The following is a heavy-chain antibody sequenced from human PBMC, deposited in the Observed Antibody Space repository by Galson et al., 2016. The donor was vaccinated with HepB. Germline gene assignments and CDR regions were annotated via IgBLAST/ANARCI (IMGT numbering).Heavy chain of an antibody. J-gene: IGHJ4*02. V-gene: IGHV3-30*18. CDR3: AKKSPGKELSPPDY. Sequence: SLRLSCAASGFTFSIYGMHWIRRAPGKGLEWVATTSSDESVKHYADPVQGRFTISKDNFKNTPYLQMNSLRAEDTAVYYCAKKSPGKELSPPDYWGQGTLVTVSS. CDR2: TSSDESVK. CDR1: GFTFSIYG. D-gene: IGHD1-26*01.